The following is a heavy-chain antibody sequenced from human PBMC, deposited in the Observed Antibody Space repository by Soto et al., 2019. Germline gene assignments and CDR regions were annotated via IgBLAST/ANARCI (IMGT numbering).Heavy chain of an antibody. CDR2: IYSGGST. V-gene: IGHV3-66*01. CDR1: GFTVSSNY. CDR3: ARDRSGYDAYYYYYMDV. Sequence: GGSLRLSCAASGFTVSSNYMSWVRQAPGKGLEWVSVIYSGGSTYYADSVKGRFTISRDNSKNTLYLQMNSLRAEDTAVYYCARDRSGYDAYYYYYMDVWGKGTTVTVSS. D-gene: IGHD5-12*01. J-gene: IGHJ6*03.